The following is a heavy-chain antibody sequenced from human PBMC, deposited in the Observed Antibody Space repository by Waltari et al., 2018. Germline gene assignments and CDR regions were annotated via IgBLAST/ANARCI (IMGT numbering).Heavy chain of an antibody. V-gene: IGHV4-39*07. CDR2: IYYSGST. Sequence: WIRQPPGKGLEWIGSIYYSGSTYYNPSLKSRVTISVDTSKNQFSLKLSSVTAADTAVYYCARNGGMVQGVIGYDYWGQGTLVTVSS. D-gene: IGHD3-10*01. J-gene: IGHJ4*02. CDR3: ARNGGMVQGVIGYDY.